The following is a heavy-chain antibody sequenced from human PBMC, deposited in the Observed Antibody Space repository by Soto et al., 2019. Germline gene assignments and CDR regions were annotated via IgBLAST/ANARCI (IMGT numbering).Heavy chain of an antibody. CDR3: AGDPDSHYNDSHASSYP. D-gene: IGHD4-4*01. V-gene: IGHV1-69*08. Sequence: QVQLVQSGAEVKKPGSSVKVSCKASGGTFSTYTITWVRQAPGQGLEWMGRIIPIIGIINYAQKFQGRVTISADKFTGTASMELTGLRSDDKAVYYCAGDPDSHYNDSHASSYPWGQGTLVTVSS. J-gene: IGHJ5*02. CDR1: GGTFSTYT. CDR2: IIPIIGII.